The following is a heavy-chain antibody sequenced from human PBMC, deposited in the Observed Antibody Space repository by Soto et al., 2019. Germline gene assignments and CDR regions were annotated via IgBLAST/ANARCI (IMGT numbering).Heavy chain of an antibody. CDR3: AKDIGEFRSGTPAFDI. CDR2: ISGSGGST. J-gene: IGHJ3*02. Sequence: PVGSLILSCAASGFTFSSYSMSWVRQAPGKGLEWVTAISGSGGSTYYADSVKGRFTISRDNSKNTLYLQMNSLRAEDTAVYYCAKDIGEFRSGTPAFDIWGQGTMVTVSS. CDR1: GFTFSSYS. V-gene: IGHV3-23*01. D-gene: IGHD3-10*01.